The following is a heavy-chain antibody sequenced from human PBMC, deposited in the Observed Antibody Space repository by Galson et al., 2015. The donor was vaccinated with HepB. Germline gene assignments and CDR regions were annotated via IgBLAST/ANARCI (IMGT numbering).Heavy chain of an antibody. Sequence: SLRLSCAASGFTFNDYAIHWVRQAPGKGLEWVSGISWNSGSRGYADSVKGRFTISRDNAKNSLYLQMNSLGPEDTALYYCAKDRSTVAFYYFDSWGQGTLVTVSS. CDR3: AKDRSTVAFYYFDS. J-gene: IGHJ4*02. V-gene: IGHV3-9*01. CDR1: GFTFNDYA. D-gene: IGHD4-11*01. CDR2: ISWNSGSR.